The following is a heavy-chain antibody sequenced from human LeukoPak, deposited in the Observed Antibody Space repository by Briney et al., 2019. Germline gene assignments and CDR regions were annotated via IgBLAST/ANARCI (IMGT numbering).Heavy chain of an antibody. J-gene: IGHJ6*03. V-gene: IGHV3-21*01. CDR2: ISSSSSYI. D-gene: IGHD3-22*01. CDR1: GFTFSSYS. CDR3: ARDINYYDSSGYYLQPYYYYYMDV. Sequence: PGGSLRLSCAASGFTFSSYSMNWVRQAPGKGLEWVSSISSSSSYIYYADSVKGRFTISRDNAKNSLYLQMNSLRAEDTAVYYCARDINYYDSSGYYLQPYYYYYMDVWGKGTTVTVSS.